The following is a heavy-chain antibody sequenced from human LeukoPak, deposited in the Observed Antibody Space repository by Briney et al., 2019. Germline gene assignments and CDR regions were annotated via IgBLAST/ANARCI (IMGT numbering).Heavy chain of an antibody. V-gene: IGHV4-39*01. CDR2: IYHSGST. J-gene: IGHJ4*02. CDR3: ARQSYYGSGTYYLADY. Sequence: PSETLSLTCTVSGDSVSSSSYYWGWIRQPPGKELEWIGSIYHSGSTYYNPSLKSRVTTSVDKSKNQFSLKVMSVTAADTAVYYCARQSYYGSGTYYLADYWGQGTLVTVSS. CDR1: GDSVSSSSYY. D-gene: IGHD3-10*01.